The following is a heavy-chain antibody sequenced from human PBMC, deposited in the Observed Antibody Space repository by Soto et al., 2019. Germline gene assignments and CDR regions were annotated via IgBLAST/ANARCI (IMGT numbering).Heavy chain of an antibody. J-gene: IGHJ3*01. CDR2: IYYSGST. V-gene: IGHV4-31*03. CDR3: ASSSGHTPVR. D-gene: IGHD4-17*01. Sequence: QVQLQESGPGLVKPSQTLSLTCTVSGGSISSGGSYWSWIRQHPGKGLEWIGYIYYSGSTYYNPPVKSRVTISIDTSKNQFSLKLTSVTAADTAVYYCASSSGHTPVRWGQGTMVTVSS. CDR1: GGSISSGGSY.